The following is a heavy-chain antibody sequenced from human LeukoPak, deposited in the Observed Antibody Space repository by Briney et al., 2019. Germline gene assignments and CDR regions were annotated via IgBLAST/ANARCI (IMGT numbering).Heavy chain of an antibody. Sequence: PGGSLRLSCAASGFTFSSYGMHWVRQAPGKGLEWVAVISYDGSNKYYADSVKGRFTISRDNSKNTLYLQMNSLRAEDTAVYYCAKDGIEWELRLYFDYWGQGTLVTVSS. CDR1: GFTFSSYG. V-gene: IGHV3-30*18. D-gene: IGHD1-26*01. J-gene: IGHJ4*02. CDR2: ISYDGSNK. CDR3: AKDGIEWELRLYFDY.